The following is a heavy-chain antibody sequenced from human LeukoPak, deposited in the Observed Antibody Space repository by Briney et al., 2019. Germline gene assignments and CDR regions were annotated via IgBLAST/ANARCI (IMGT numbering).Heavy chain of an antibody. Sequence: GGSLRLSCAASGFTFSNYGMHWVRQAPGKGLEWVAFISYDGSYKYYADSVKGRFTISRDNSKNTLYLQMNSLRAEDTAVYYCAKVGDCSGGSCYSYYYYYMDVWGKGTTVTISS. D-gene: IGHD2-15*01. CDR2: ISYDGSYK. CDR3: AKVGDCSGGSCYSYYYYYMDV. CDR1: GFTFSNYG. V-gene: IGHV3-30*18. J-gene: IGHJ6*03.